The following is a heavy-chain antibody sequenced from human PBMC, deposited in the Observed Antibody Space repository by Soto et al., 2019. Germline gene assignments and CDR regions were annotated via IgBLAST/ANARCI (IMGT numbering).Heavy chain of an antibody. D-gene: IGHD4-17*01. CDR2: IYYSGST. V-gene: IGHV4-59*01. CDR3: ARRYGASFDY. CDR1: GGSISRYY. Sequence: AETLSLTCTVSGGSISRYYWSWIRQPPGKGLEWIGYIYYSGSTNYNPSLKSRVTISVDTSKNQFSLKLSSVTAADTAVYYCARRYGASFDYWGQGTLVTVSS. J-gene: IGHJ4*02.